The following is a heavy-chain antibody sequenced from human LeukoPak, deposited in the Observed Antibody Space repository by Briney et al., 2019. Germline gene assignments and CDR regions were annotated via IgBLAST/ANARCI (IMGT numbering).Heavy chain of an antibody. CDR3: GKDEDLTKTTRCIYDSSGYYPTSFDY. Sequence: GGSLRLSCAASGFTFGSYAMSWVRQAPGKGLEWVAVISGSGGSGYYADSVKGRVTISEDNSKNTMYLKMNSLRANDTAVYYCGKDEDLTKTTRCIYDSSGYYPTSFDYWGQGTLVTVSS. CDR2: ISGSGGSG. V-gene: IGHV3-23*01. CDR1: GFTFGSYA. J-gene: IGHJ4*02. D-gene: IGHD3-22*01.